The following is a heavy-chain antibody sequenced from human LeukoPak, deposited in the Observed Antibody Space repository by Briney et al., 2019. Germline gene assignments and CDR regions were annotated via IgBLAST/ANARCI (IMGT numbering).Heavy chain of an antibody. D-gene: IGHD3-22*01. V-gene: IGHV1-18*04. CDR1: GYTFIGYH. Sequence: GASVKVSCKASGYTFIGYHMHWVRQAPGQGLEWMGWIGTYKGNTNYAQMFQGRVTMTTDTSTSTAYMELKNLRSDDTAVYYCARTPGMVVVKTFYCMDVWGQGTTVTVSS. CDR3: ARTPGMVVVKTFYCMDV. CDR2: IGTYKGNT. J-gene: IGHJ6*02.